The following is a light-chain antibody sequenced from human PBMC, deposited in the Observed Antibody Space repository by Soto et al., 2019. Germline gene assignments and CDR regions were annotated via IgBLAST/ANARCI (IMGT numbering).Light chain of an antibody. CDR2: TAS. CDR3: QQANSFPLT. V-gene: IGKV1D-12*01. CDR1: QDISSW. J-gene: IGKJ4*01. Sequence: GDRVTITCRASQDISSWLAWYQQKPGKAPKLLIYTASSLQSGVPSRFSGSGSGTDFTLTINSLQPEDFATYFCQQANSFPLTFGGGTKVEMK.